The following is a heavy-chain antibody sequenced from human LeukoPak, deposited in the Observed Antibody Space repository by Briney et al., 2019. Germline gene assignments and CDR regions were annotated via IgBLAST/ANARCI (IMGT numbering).Heavy chain of an antibody. CDR3: ARDSIALTYCSGGSCSYGMDV. D-gene: IGHD2-15*01. Sequence: SQTLFLTCTVSGGSISSGDYYWSWIRQPPGKGLEWIGYIYYSGSTYYNPSLKSRVTISVDTSKNQFSLKLSSVTAADTAVYYCARDSIALTYCSGGSCSYGMDVWGQGTTVTVSS. V-gene: IGHV4-30-4*01. CDR1: GGSISSGDYY. J-gene: IGHJ6*02. CDR2: IYYSGST.